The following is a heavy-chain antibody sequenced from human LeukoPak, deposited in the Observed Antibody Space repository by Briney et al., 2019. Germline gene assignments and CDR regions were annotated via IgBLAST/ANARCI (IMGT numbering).Heavy chain of an antibody. J-gene: IGHJ4*02. D-gene: IGHD2-21*01. CDR2: INPNSGGT. CDR3: ARADRLDGGPYLIGP. CDR1: GYSFTDYY. Sequence: GASVKVSCKTSGYSFTDYYMHWVRQAPGQGLEWMGWINPNSGGTSSAQKFQGRVTMTRDTSITTVYMEVSWLTSDDTAIYYCARADRLDGGPYLIGPWGQGTLGTVSS. V-gene: IGHV1-2*02.